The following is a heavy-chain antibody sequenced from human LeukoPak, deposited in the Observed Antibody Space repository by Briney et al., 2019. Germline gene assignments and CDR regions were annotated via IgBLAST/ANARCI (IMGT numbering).Heavy chain of an antibody. CDR1: GGSLSGHF. CDR3: ARDPRDTDWHNFDF. J-gene: IGHJ4*02. D-gene: IGHD1/OR15-1a*01. Sequence: SETLSLTCTVSGGSLSGHFWSWFRRPPGKGLENIGYIHSSGSTNYNPSYKSRVTVSLEMSKNQFSLSLSSVTAADTAVYYCARDPRDTDWHNFDFWGQGILVTVSS. CDR2: IHSSGST. V-gene: IGHV4-59*11.